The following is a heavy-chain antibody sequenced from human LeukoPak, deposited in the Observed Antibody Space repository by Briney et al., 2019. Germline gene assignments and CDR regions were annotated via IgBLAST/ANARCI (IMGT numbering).Heavy chain of an antibody. V-gene: IGHV3-53*01. CDR1: GFTVGNNY. D-gene: IGHD3-22*01. CDR3: ARGLMYYDSSDFGDY. CDR2: IYSGGST. J-gene: IGHJ4*02. Sequence: GGSLRLSCAASGFTVGNNYMKWIRQAPGKGLEWVSLIYSGGSTYYADSVKGRFTISRDNSKNTLYLQMDSLRAEDTAVYYCARGLMYYDSSDFGDYWGQGTLVTVSS.